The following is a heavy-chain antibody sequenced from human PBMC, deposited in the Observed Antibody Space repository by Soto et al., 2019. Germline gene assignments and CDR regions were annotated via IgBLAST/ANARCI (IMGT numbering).Heavy chain of an antibody. CDR3: AYSTGWYRHDV. D-gene: IGHD6-19*01. J-gene: IGHJ3*01. CDR2: IFHSGDT. Sequence: QGQLKESGPGLVKPSGTLSLTCAVSGGSISNSRWWTWVRQPPGKGLEWIGDIFHSGDTNYNQSLKCRVFIAVDKSQKLFAREVSSVTAADTAVYYCAYSTGWYRHDVWGQGTLITVSS. V-gene: IGHV4-4*02. CDR1: GGSISNSRW.